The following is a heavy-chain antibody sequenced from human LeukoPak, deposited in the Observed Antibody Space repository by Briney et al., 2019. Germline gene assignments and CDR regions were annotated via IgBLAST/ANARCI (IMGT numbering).Heavy chain of an antibody. Sequence: ASVKVSCKASSYIFYNYGIICVRQAPGQGLEWMGWINTFNGDTRYAQKVQGRVTMTTDTSTTTVYLELRSLRYDDTAVYYCARTHSGSLKAPCDFWGQGTLVTVSS. V-gene: IGHV1-18*01. J-gene: IGHJ4*02. D-gene: IGHD6-25*01. CDR2: INTFNGDT. CDR3: ARTHSGSLKAPCDF. CDR1: SYIFYNYG.